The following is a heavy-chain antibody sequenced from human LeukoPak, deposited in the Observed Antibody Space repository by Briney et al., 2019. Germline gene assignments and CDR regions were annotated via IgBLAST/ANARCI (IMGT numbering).Heavy chain of an antibody. D-gene: IGHD3-22*01. CDR1: GGSISSYY. CDR3: ASGDYYDSSGYYARRPFDY. Sequence: SETLSLTCTVSGGSISSYYWSWIRQPPGKGLEWIGYIYYSGSTNYNPSLKSRVTISVDTSKNQFSLKLSSVTAADTAVYYCASGDYYDSSGYYARRPFDYWGQGTLVTVSS. J-gene: IGHJ4*02. V-gene: IGHV4-59*01. CDR2: IYYSGST.